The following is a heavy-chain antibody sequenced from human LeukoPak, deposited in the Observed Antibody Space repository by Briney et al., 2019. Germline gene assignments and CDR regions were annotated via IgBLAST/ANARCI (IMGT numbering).Heavy chain of an antibody. V-gene: IGHV3-66*01. CDR3: ARSQQLADYFDY. CDR2: IYSGGST. CDR1: GFTVSSNY. Sequence: GGSLRLSCAASGFTVSSNYMSWVRQAPGKGLEWVSVIYSGGSTYYADSVKGRFTISRDNSKNTLYLQMNSLRAEDTAVYYCARSQQLADYFDYWGQGTLVTVSS. D-gene: IGHD6-13*01. J-gene: IGHJ4*02.